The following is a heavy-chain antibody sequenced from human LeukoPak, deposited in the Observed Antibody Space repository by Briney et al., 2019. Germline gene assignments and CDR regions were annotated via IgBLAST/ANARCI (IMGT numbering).Heavy chain of an antibody. CDR2: TYYSGGT. J-gene: IGHJ4*02. D-gene: IGHD5-18*01. V-gene: IGHV4-59*08. CDR1: GVSMSSYY. CDR3: ARHSRSGYNYGPFDY. Sequence: SETLSLTCTVSGVSMSSYYWSWIRQPPGKGLEWIGYTYYSGGTDYNPSLMSRVTISVDTSRNQFSLKLSSVTAAETAVYYCARHSRSGYNYGPFDYWGQGTLVTVSS.